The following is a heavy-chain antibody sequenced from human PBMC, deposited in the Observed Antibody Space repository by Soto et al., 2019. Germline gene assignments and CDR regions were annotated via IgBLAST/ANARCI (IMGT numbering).Heavy chain of an antibody. CDR2: IVVGGGNT. CDR1: GFTFTSSA. Sequence: SVKVSCKASGFTFTSSAVQWVRQARGQRLEWIGWIVVGGGNTNYAQKFQERVTITRDMSTSTAYMELSSLRSEDTAVYYCAAGHQTYGPDAFDIWGQGTMVTVSS. CDR3: AAGHQTYGPDAFDI. D-gene: IGHD4-17*01. J-gene: IGHJ3*02. V-gene: IGHV1-58*01.